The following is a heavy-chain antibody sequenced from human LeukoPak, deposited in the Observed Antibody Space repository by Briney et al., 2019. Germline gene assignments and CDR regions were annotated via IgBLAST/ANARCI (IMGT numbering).Heavy chain of an antibody. Sequence: PGGSLRLSCAASGYTFTSYAMSWVRQAPGKGLEWVSTISGSGGSTYYADSVKGRFTISRDNSKNTLYLQMNRLRAEDTAIYYCAKGITMVRGVILYYFDYWGQGTLVTVSS. CDR1: GYTFTSYA. V-gene: IGHV3-23*01. J-gene: IGHJ4*02. CDR3: AKGITMVRGVILYYFDY. CDR2: ISGSGGST. D-gene: IGHD3-10*01.